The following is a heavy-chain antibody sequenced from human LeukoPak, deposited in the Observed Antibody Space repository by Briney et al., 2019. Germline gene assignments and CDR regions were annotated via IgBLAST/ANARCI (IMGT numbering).Heavy chain of an antibody. V-gene: IGHV3-23*01. CDR3: AKGRGIQLRSYGMDV. Sequence: GGSLRLSCAASGFTFSSYAMSWVRQAPGKGLEWVSAISGSGGSTYYADSVKGRFTISRDNSKNTLYLQMNSLRAEDTAVYYCAKGRGIQLRSYGMDVWGQGTTVTVSS. CDR2: ISGSGGST. J-gene: IGHJ6*02. CDR1: GFTFSSYA. D-gene: IGHD5-18*01.